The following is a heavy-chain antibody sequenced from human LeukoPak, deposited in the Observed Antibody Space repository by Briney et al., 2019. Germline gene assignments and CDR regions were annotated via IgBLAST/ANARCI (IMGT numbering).Heavy chain of an antibody. V-gene: IGHV3-30*02. D-gene: IGHD3-22*01. CDR2: IRYDGSNK. Sequence: GGSLRLSCAASGFTFSSYGMHWVRQAPGKVLEWVAFIRYDGSNKYYADSVKGRFTISRDNSKNTLYLQMNSLRAEDTAVYYCAKGAYYYDSSGYYNWFDPWGQGTLVTVSS. CDR3: AKGAYYYDSSGYYNWFDP. J-gene: IGHJ5*02. CDR1: GFTFSSYG.